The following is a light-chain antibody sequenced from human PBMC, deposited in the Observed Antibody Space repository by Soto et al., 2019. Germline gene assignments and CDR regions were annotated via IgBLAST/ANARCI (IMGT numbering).Light chain of an antibody. CDR3: TSYVSGLSLA. J-gene: IGLJ3*02. CDR2: EVI. Sequence: QSALTQPASVSGSLGQSVTISCTGTSNDIGGYNYVSWYQQHPGKAPKLIIYEVIHRPSGVSSRFSASKSGNTASLTISGLQAEDAADYYCTSYVSGLSLAFGGGTQLTVL. V-gene: IGLV2-14*03. CDR1: SNDIGGYNY.